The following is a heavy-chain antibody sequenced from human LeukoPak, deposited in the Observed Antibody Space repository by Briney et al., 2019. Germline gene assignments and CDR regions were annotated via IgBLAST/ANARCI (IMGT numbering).Heavy chain of an antibody. J-gene: IGHJ4*02. Sequence: ALVKVSCKASGYTFTGYYMHWVRQAPGQGLEWMGRINPNSGGTNYAQKFQGRVTITRDTSISTAYMELSRLRSDDTAVYYCARDLVFAVTKATDYWGQGTLVTVSS. CDR2: INPNSGGT. CDR1: GYTFTGYY. D-gene: IGHD4-17*01. CDR3: ARDLVFAVTKATDY. V-gene: IGHV1-2*06.